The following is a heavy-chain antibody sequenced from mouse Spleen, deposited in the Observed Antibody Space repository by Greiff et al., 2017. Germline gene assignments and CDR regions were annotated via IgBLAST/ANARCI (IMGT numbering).Heavy chain of an antibody. CDR2: IYPRDGST. J-gene: IGHJ4*01. Sequence: VQLQQSGPELVKPGASVKLSCKASGYTFTSYDINWVKQRPGQGLEWIGWIYPRDGSTKYNEKFKGKATLTVDTSSSTAYMELHSLTSEDSAVYFWDGKIYYGYDGGYYAMDYWGQGTSVTVSS. CDR3: DGKIYYGYDGGYYAMDY. D-gene: IGHD2-2*01. V-gene: IGHV1-85*01. CDR1: GYTFTSYD.